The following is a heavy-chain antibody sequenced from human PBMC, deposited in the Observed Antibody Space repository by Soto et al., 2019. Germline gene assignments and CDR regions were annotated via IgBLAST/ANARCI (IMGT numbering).Heavy chain of an antibody. CDR2: IYSGNNT. CDR1: GFTVSSDS. CDR3: ARHYSAMGV. Sequence: EVQLVETGGDLIQPGGSLRLSCAASGFTVSSDSMTWVRRAPGQGLEWISIIYSGNNTDYADSVKGRFSIARDPSKNVLDVQMDGRRAGDTAECYCARHYSAMGVWGQGTTVTVSS. J-gene: IGHJ6*02. V-gene: IGHV3-53*02.